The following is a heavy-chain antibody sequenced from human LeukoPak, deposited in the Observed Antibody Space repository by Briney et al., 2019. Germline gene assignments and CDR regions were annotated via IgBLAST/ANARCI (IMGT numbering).Heavy chain of an antibody. CDR1: GFTVNSNY. J-gene: IGHJ4*02. CDR3: AKESSDYDSSGVYFDY. D-gene: IGHD3-22*01. CDR2: IYTGGST. V-gene: IGHV3-53*01. Sequence: GGSLRLSCAASGFTVNSNYMIWVRQGPGKGLEWVSVIYTGGSTHYAESVKGRFTISRDNSKNTLYLQMNSLRAEDTAVYYCAKESSDYDSSGVYFDYWGQGTLVTVSS.